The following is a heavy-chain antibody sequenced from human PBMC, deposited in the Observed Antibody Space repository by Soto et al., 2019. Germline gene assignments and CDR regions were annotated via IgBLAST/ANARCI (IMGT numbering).Heavy chain of an antibody. D-gene: IGHD1-1*01. Sequence: GGSLRFSCVASGFTFKSYHMSWVRQAPGKGLEWLSGISDSGGRTDYADSVRGRFTISRDNSKNTLYLQMHTLRAEDTAVYFCAKRELDDKWGQGTLVTVSS. CDR3: AKRELDDK. J-gene: IGHJ4*02. V-gene: IGHV3-23*01. CDR1: GFTFKSYH. CDR2: ISDSGGRT.